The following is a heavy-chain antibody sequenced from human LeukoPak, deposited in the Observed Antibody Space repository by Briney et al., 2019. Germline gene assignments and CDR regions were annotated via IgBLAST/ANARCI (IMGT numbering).Heavy chain of an antibody. J-gene: IGHJ4*02. V-gene: IGHV3-23*01. CDR3: AKDREDKWLVPRKKGDY. CDR1: GFTFSSYA. Sequence: GGSLRLSCAPSGFTFSSYAMSWVRQAPGKGLEWVSAISGSGGSTYYADSVKGRFTISRDNSKNTLYLQMNRLRAEDTAVYYCAKDREDKWLVPRKKGDYWGQGTLVTVSS. CDR2: ISGSGGST. D-gene: IGHD6-19*01.